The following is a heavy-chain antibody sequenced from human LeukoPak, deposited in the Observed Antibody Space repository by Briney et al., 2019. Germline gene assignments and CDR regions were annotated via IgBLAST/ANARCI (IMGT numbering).Heavy chain of an antibody. CDR1: GFTFSSYA. CDR3: VKNKWELLGLYAFDI. D-gene: IGHD1-26*01. CDR2: ISGSGGST. Sequence: PGGSLRLSCAASGFTFSSYAMSWVRQAPGKGLEWVSAISGSGGSTYYADSVKGRFTISRDNSKNTLYLQMNSLRAEDTAVYYCVKNKWELLGLYAFDIWGQGTMVTVSS. V-gene: IGHV3-23*01. J-gene: IGHJ3*02.